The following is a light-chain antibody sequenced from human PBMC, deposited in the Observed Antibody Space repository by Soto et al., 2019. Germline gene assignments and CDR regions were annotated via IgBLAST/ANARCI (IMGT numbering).Light chain of an antibody. V-gene: IGKV1-39*01. CDR1: EDIRSY. J-gene: IGKJ5*01. Sequence: DIQMTQSPSSLSASVGDRVTIPCRASEDIRSYLNWYQQKPGKAPKLLIYSVSSLQGGVPSRFSGSGSGTDFTLSISSLQPEDFATYYCQQSYSNPPIAFGQGTRLEIK. CDR2: SVS. CDR3: QQSYSNPPIA.